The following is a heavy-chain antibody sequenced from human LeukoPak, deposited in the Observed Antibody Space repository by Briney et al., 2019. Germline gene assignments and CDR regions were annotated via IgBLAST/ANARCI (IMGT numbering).Heavy chain of an antibody. CDR1: GYTFTTYN. Sequence: ASVKVSCTASGYTFTTYNINWVRQAPGQGLEWMGWISGYNGNTNYAQKLQGRVTMTTDTSTSTAYMELRSLNSDDTAVYYCARLNNDGSSSWNYYYYYYMDVWGKGTTVTVSS. CDR2: ISGYNGNT. J-gene: IGHJ6*03. V-gene: IGHV1-18*01. CDR3: ARLNNDGSSSWNYYYYYYMDV. D-gene: IGHD6-13*01.